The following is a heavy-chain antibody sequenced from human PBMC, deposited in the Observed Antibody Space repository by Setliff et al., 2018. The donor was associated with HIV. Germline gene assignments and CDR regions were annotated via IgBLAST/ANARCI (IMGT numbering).Heavy chain of an antibody. J-gene: IGHJ4*02. Sequence: PSETLSLTCTVSGGSISSSSYYWGWIRQPPGKGLEWIGSVYHSGKTYYNPSLKSRVTISVDTSKNQFSLKLSSVTAADTAVYYCARDPPGYGDSNDYWGQGTLVTVSS. CDR1: GGSISSSSYY. CDR2: VYHSGKT. D-gene: IGHD4-17*01. CDR3: ARDPPGYGDSNDY. V-gene: IGHV4-39*07.